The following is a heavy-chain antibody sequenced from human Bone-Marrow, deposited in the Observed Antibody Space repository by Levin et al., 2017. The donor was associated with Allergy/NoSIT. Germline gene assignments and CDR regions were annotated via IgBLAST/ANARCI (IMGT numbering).Heavy chain of an antibody. CDR1: GGTFSSYA. D-gene: IGHD3-10*01. Sequence: VASVKVSCKASGGTFSSYAISWVRQAPGQGLEWMGGIIPIFGTANYAQKFQGRVTITADESTSTAYMELSSLRSEDTAVYYCARDSYYGSGSHYYYYGMDVWGQGTTVTVSS. CDR3: ARDSYYGSGSHYYYYGMDV. V-gene: IGHV1-69*13. J-gene: IGHJ6*02. CDR2: IIPIFGTA.